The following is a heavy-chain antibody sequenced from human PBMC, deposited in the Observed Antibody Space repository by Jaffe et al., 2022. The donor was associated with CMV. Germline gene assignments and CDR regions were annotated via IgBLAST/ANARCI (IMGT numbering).Heavy chain of an antibody. J-gene: IGHJ2*01. CDR3: ARQGEMVDWYFDL. D-gene: IGHD3-16*01. CDR2: ISSSSSYI. V-gene: IGHV3-21*01. Sequence: EVQLVESGGGLVKPGGSLRLSCAASGFTFSSYSMNWVRQAPGKGLEWVSSISSSSSYIYYADSVKGRFTISRDNAKNSLYLQMNSLRAEDTAVYYCARQGEMVDWYFDLWGRGTLVTVSS. CDR1: GFTFSSYS.